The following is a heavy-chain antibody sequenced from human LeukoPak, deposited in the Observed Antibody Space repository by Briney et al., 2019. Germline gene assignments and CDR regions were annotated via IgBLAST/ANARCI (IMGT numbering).Heavy chain of an antibody. Sequence: ASVKVSCKASGYTFTGYYMHWVRQAPGQGLEWMGWINPNSGGTNYAQKFQGRVTMTRDTSISTAYMELSRLRSDDTAVYYCARDPTRGATPNLDYWGQGTLVTVSS. V-gene: IGHV1-2*02. CDR3: ARDPTRGATPNLDY. CDR1: GYTFTGYY. CDR2: INPNSGGT. J-gene: IGHJ4*02. D-gene: IGHD1-26*01.